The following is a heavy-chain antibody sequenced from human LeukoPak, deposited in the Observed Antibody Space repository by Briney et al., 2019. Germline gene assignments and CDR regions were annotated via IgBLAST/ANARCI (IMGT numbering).Heavy chain of an antibody. Sequence: ASVKVSCKASGYTFTSYGISWVRQAPGQGLEWMGWISAYNGNTNYAQKLQGRVTMTTDTSTSTAYMELRSLRSEDTAVYYCATVRWFGELSYGFQHWGQGTLVTVSS. J-gene: IGHJ1*01. CDR3: ATVRWFGELSYGFQH. CDR1: GYTFTSYG. CDR2: ISAYNGNT. V-gene: IGHV1-18*01. D-gene: IGHD3-10*01.